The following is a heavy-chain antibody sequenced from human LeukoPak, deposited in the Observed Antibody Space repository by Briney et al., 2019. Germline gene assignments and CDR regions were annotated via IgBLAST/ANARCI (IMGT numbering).Heavy chain of an antibody. D-gene: IGHD2-2*02. V-gene: IGHV1-69*13. CDR1: GGTFSSYA. Sequence: ASVKVSCKASGGTFSSYAISWVRQAPGQGLEWMGGIMPIFGTANYAQKFQGRVTITADESTSTAYMELSSLRSEDTAVYYCARAEIVVVPAAIGPYYYYYMDVWGKGTTVTVSS. CDR3: ARAEIVVVPAAIGPYYYYYMDV. J-gene: IGHJ6*03. CDR2: IMPIFGTA.